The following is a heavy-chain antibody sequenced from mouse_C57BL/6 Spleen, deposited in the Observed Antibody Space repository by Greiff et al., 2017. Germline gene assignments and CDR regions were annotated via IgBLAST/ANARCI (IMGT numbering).Heavy chain of an antibody. D-gene: IGHD2-1*01. CDR3: ARFGNPFAY. CDR2: IDPEDGET. CDR1: GFNIKDYY. Sequence: EVMLVESGAELVKPGASVKLSCTASGFNIKDYYMHWVKQRTEQGLEWIGRIDPEDGETKYAPKFQGKATITADTSSNTAYLQLSSLTSEDTAVYYCARFGNPFAYWGQGTLVTVSA. V-gene: IGHV14-2*01. J-gene: IGHJ3*01.